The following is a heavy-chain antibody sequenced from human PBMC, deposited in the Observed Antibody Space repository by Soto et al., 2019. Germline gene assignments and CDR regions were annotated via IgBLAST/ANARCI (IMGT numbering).Heavy chain of an antibody. CDR3: AKPRATMVTYLYYFDY. Sequence: GGSLRLSCAASGFTFSSYGMHWVRQAPGKGLEWVAVMSSDGINKYYEGSVKGRFTISRDNSKNTLYLQMNSLRAEDTALYYCAKPRATMVTYLYYFDYWGQGTLVTVSS. CDR2: MSSDGINK. V-gene: IGHV3-30*18. D-gene: IGHD5-18*01. CDR1: GFTFSSYG. J-gene: IGHJ4*02.